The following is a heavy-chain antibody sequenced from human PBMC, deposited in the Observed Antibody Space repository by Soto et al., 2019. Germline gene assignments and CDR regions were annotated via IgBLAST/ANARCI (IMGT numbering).Heavy chain of an antibody. CDR2: ISGSGGST. Sequence: EVQLLESGGGLVQPGGSLRLSCAASGFTFSSYAMSWVRQAPGKGLEWVSAISGSGGSTYYADSVKGRFTISRDNSKNPLYLQMNSLRAEDTAVYYCTKDLYYDLHGDWFDPWGQGTLVTVSS. D-gene: IGHD3-3*01. CDR1: GFTFSSYA. V-gene: IGHV3-23*01. J-gene: IGHJ5*02. CDR3: TKDLYYDLHGDWFDP.